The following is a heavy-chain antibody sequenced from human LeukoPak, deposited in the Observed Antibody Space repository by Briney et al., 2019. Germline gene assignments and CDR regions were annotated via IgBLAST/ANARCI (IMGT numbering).Heavy chain of an antibody. V-gene: IGHV1-46*01. CDR3: ARRGDGYSLHY. CDR1: GYTFTNYY. J-gene: IGHJ4*02. Sequence: ASVKVSCKASGYTFTNYYMHWVRQAPGQGLEWVGMINPSGDATTYAQKVQGRVTMTRDTSTSTVYMDLGSLRSEDTAVYYCARRGDGYSLHYWGQGTLVTVSS. CDR2: INPSGDAT. D-gene: IGHD5-24*01.